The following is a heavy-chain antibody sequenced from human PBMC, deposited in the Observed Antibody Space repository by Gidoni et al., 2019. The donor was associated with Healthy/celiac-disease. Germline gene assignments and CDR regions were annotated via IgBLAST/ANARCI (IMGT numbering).Heavy chain of an antibody. D-gene: IGHD3-10*01. Sequence: QVQLVQSGAEVKKPGASVKVSCTASGYTFTSYYMHWVQQAPGQGLEWMGIINPSGGSTSYAQKLQGRATMTRDTPTSTVYRELSSLRSGNTAVYYCARGGFGELYAYWGQGTLVTVSS. CDR1: GYTFTSYY. CDR3: ARGGFGELYAY. CDR2: INPSGGST. J-gene: IGHJ4*02. V-gene: IGHV1-46*03.